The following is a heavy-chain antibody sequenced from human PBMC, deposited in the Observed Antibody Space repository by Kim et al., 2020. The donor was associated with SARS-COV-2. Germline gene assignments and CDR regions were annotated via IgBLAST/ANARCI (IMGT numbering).Heavy chain of an antibody. D-gene: IGHD2-2*02. Sequence: GGSLRLSCAASGFTFSTYGMHWVRQAPGKGLEWVATMWYDGSNKYYPDSVKGRFTVSRDNSKNTLYLQVNNLRAEVTAVYYCARGYCGTATCYTGGTYFDYWGRGTLVTVSS. CDR1: GFTFSTYG. V-gene: IGHV3-33*01. J-gene: IGHJ4*02. CDR3: ARGYCGTATCYTGGTYFDY. CDR2: MWYDGSNK.